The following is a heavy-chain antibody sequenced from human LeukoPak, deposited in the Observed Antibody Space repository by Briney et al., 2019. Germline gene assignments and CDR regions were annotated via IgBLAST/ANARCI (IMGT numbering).Heavy chain of an antibody. CDR2: INHCGST. J-gene: IGHJ5*02. D-gene: IGHD3-22*01. CDR3: ARVAMAYYYDSSGYYRPYNWFDP. CDR1: GGSFRGYY. Sequence: SETLSLTCAVYGGSFRGYYWRWIRQPPGKGLEWIGEINHCGSTNNNPSLKSRVPISVDTSKNQFSLKLSSVTAADAAVYYCARVAMAYYYDSSGYYRPYNWFDPWGQGTLVTVSS. V-gene: IGHV4-34*01.